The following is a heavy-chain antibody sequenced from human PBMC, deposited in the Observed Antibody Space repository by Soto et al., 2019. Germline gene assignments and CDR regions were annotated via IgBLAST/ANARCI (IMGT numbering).Heavy chain of an antibody. CDR3: ARVGGVAARTFDY. D-gene: IGHD6-6*01. J-gene: IGHJ4*02. CDR2: IYYSGST. Sequence: SETLSLACSVSGGSINDFYWSWIRQPPGKGLEWIGYIYYSGSTDYNPSLKGRVTISVDTSKNQFSLKLRSVTAADTAVYYCARVGGVAARTFDYWGQGTLVTVSS. CDR1: GGSINDFY. V-gene: IGHV4-59*01.